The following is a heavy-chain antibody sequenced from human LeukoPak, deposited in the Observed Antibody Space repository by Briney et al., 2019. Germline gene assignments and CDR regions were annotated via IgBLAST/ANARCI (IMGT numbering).Heavy chain of an antibody. D-gene: IGHD5-24*01. CDR1: GYTFTSYG. J-gene: IGHJ6*03. CDR3: ARDIEQEMAKEDFDCYYMDV. CDR2: ISVFNGNT. Sequence: GASVKVSCKASGYTFTSYGITWVRQAPGQGLEWMGWISVFNGNTKESQKFQDRVIMTADTSTGTAYMELRSLRSDDTAVYYCARDIEQEMAKEDFDCYYMDVWGKGTTVIVSS. V-gene: IGHV1-18*01.